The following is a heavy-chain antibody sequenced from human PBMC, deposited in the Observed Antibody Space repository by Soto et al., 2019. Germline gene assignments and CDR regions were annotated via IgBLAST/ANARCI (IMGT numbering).Heavy chain of an antibody. Sequence: QVQLVQSGAEVKKPGASVKVSCKASGYTFTSYGISWVRQAPGQGLEWMGWISAYNGNTNYAQKLQGRVTMTTDTSTSTAYMELRSLRSDDTAVYYCASEKRDYCSGGSCYSAVDYWGQGTLVTVSS. J-gene: IGHJ4*02. D-gene: IGHD2-15*01. CDR2: ISAYNGNT. CDR3: ASEKRDYCSGGSCYSAVDY. V-gene: IGHV1-18*04. CDR1: GYTFTSYG.